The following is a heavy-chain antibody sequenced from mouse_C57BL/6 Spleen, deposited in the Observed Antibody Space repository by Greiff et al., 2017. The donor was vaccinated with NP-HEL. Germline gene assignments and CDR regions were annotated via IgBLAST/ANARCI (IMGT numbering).Heavy chain of an antibody. CDR1: GYTFTSYW. V-gene: IGHV1-52*01. CDR2: IDPSDSET. D-gene: IGHD2-3*01. Sequence: QVQLKQPGAELVRPGSSVKLSCKASGYTFTSYWMHWVKQRPIQGLEWIGNIDPSDSETHYNQKFKDKATLTVDKSSSTAYMQLSSLTSEDSAVYYCARYDGYPYYYAMDYWGQGTSVTVSS. J-gene: IGHJ4*01. CDR3: ARYDGYPYYYAMDY.